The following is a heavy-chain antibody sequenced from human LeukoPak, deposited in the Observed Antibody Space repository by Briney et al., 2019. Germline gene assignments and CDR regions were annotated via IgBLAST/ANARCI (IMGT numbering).Heavy chain of an antibody. V-gene: IGHV4-39*01. CDR3: ARRDNYYGSGNFDS. J-gene: IGHJ4*02. D-gene: IGHD3-10*01. Sequence: SETLSLTCTVSGGSISSGSYYWGWIRQPPGKGLEWIGSIYYSGNTYYNPSLKSRVTISVDASKNQFSLKLSSVTAADTAVYYCARRDNYYGSGNFDSWGQGTLVTVSS. CDR1: GGSISSGSYY. CDR2: IYYSGNT.